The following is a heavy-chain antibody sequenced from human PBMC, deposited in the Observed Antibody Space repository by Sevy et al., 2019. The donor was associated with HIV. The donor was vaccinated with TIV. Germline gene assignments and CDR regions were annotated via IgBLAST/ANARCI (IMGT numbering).Heavy chain of an antibody. D-gene: IGHD4-17*01. CDR3: AREGHVYGDYLLDY. CDR2: IDPKSGGT. Sequence: ASVKVSCKASGYSFITYYIHWVRQAPGRGLEWMGRIDPKSGGTNYAQKFRGRVTMTTDTSINTANMELNNLKSDDTAVYYCAREGHVYGDYLLDYWGQGTLVTVSS. CDR1: GYSFITYY. J-gene: IGHJ4*02. V-gene: IGHV1-2*06.